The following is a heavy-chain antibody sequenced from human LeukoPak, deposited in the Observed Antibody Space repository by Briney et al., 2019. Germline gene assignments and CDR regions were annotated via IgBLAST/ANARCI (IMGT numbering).Heavy chain of an antibody. J-gene: IGHJ6*04. V-gene: IGHV4-59*01. CDR2: IYYSGCT. CDR1: GGSISSYY. D-gene: IGHD2-2*01. Sequence: SETLSLTCTVSGGSISSYYWSWIRQPPGKGLEWIGYIYYSGCTNYNPSLKSRVTISVDTSKNQFSLKLSSVTAADTAVYYCARDSLVVVPAASHYYYYGMDVWGKGTTVTVSS. CDR3: ARDSLVVVPAASHYYYYGMDV.